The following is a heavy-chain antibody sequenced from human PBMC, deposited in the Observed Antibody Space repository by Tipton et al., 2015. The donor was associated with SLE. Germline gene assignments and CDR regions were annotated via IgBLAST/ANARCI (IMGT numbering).Heavy chain of an antibody. V-gene: IGHV1-69*01. CDR3: ARAQRFRDLLSWLDP. CDR1: GGTFINYG. D-gene: IGHD3-10*01. J-gene: IGHJ5*02. Sequence: QVQLVQSGAEVKKPGSSVKVSCKASGGTFINYGITWVRQAPGQGLEWMGGIIPIFDSANYAQKFQGRVTITADEFTNTVYMEMNSLRSEDTAVYYCARAQRFRDLLSWLDPWGQGTLITVSP. CDR2: IIPIFDSA.